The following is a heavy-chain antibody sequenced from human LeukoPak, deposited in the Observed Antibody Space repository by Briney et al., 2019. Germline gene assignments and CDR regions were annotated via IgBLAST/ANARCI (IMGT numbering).Heavy chain of an antibody. CDR3: ARAPIAAAGRRRADAFDI. CDR2: IYTSGST. V-gene: IGHV4-59*10. Sequence: SETLSLTCAVYGGSFSGYYWSWIRQPAGKGLEWIGRIYTSGSTNYNPSLKSRVTMSVDTSKNQFSLKLSSVTAADTAVYYCARAPIAAAGRRRADAFDIWGQGTMVTVSS. D-gene: IGHD6-13*01. CDR1: GGSFSGYY. J-gene: IGHJ3*02.